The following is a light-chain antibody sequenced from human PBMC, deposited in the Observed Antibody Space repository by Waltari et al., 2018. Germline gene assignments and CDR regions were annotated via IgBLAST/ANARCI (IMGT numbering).Light chain of an antibody. J-gene: IGKJ1*01. Sequence: EIVLTQSPASLSLSPGDRATLSCRASPSVGRTLAWYQQRPGQAPRLLIYDASRRATGIPDRFSGSGSGTDFSLTISRLEPEDFAVYYCQKYGTRPATFGQGTKVEVK. V-gene: IGKV3-20*01. CDR1: PSVGRT. CDR3: QKYGTRPAT. CDR2: DAS.